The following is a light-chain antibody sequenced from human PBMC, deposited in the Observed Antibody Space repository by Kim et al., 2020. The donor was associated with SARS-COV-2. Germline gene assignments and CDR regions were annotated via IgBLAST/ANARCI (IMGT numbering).Light chain of an antibody. CDR3: LLSYSGARV. J-gene: IGLJ7*01. CDR2: ETS. CDR1: TGAVTSGHY. V-gene: IGLV7-46*01. Sequence: QAVVTQEPSLTVSPGGTVTLTCGSSTGAVTSGHYPYWFQQKPGQAPRTLIYETSNKHSWIPARFSGSLLGGKAALTLSGAQPEDEAEYYCLLSYSGARVFGGGTQLTVL.